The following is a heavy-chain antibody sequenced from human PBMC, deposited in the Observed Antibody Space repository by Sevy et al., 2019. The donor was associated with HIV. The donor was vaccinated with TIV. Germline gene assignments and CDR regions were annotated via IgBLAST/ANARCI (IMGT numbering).Heavy chain of an antibody. Sequence: GGSLRLSCAASGFTFSRYWMSWVRQAPGKGLEWVADIKEDGSAKYYVDSVKGRFTISRDNAKNSLYLQMNSLRAEDTAVYYCVRDRYSLGYWGQGTLVTVSS. V-gene: IGHV3-7*01. J-gene: IGHJ4*02. D-gene: IGHD3-16*02. CDR2: IKEDGSAK. CDR1: GFTFSRYW. CDR3: VRDRYSLGY.